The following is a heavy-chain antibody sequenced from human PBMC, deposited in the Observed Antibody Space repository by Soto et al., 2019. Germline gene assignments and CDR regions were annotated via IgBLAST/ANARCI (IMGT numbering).Heavy chain of an antibody. J-gene: IGHJ1*01. CDR2: IYSSGGT. CDR3: ARDGDGYDH. V-gene: IGHV4-61*01. Sequence: QVQLQESGPGLVKPSETLSLTCSVSGGSISSGSYYWTWIRQPPGKGLEWIGYIYSSGGTSYNPSLKSRVTMSVDTSKNQFSLKLSSVTAADTAVYYGARDGDGYDHWGQGTLVTVSS. CDR1: GGSISSGSYY. D-gene: IGHD5-12*01.